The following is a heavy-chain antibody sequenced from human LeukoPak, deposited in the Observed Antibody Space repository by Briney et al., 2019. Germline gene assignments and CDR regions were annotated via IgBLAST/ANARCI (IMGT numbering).Heavy chain of an antibody. CDR1: GYTFTSYG. CDR2: ISAYNGNT. D-gene: IGHD5-18*01. V-gene: IGHV1-18*01. CDR3: ARDLYPVDTAMVIPDY. J-gene: IGHJ4*02. Sequence: ASVKVSCKASGYTFTSYGISWVRQAPGQGLEWMGWISAYNGNTNYAQKFQGRVTMTRDTSTSTVYMELSSLRSEDTAVYYCARDLYPVDTAMVIPDYWGQGTLVTVSS.